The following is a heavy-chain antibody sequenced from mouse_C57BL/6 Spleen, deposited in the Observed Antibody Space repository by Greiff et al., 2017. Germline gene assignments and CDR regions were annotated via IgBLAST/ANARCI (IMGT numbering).Heavy chain of an antibody. Sequence: EVKVVESGEGLVKPGGSLKLSCAASGFTFSSYAMSWVRQTPEKRLEWVAYISSGGDYIYYADTVKGRFTISRDNARNTLYLQMSSLKSEDTAMYYCTSYSNYPFAYWGQGTLVTVSA. J-gene: IGHJ3*01. V-gene: IGHV5-9-1*02. D-gene: IGHD2-5*01. CDR3: TSYSNYPFAY. CDR2: ISSGGDYI. CDR1: GFTFSSYA.